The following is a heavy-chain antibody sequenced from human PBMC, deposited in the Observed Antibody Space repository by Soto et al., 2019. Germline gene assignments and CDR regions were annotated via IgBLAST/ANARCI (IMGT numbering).Heavy chain of an antibody. V-gene: IGHV3-23*01. Sequence: EVQLLESGGGLVQPGGSLRLSCAASGFTFSSYAMTWVRQAPGKGLEWVSTIIGSGGSTYYADSVRGRFSVSRDNSKNTLYLQVNSLRAEDTAVYYCVKDHDVQLRLLYYGMDVWGQGTTVTVSS. CDR3: VKDHDVQLRLLYYGMDV. CDR1: GFTFSSYA. J-gene: IGHJ6*02. CDR2: IIGSGGST. D-gene: IGHD5-18*01.